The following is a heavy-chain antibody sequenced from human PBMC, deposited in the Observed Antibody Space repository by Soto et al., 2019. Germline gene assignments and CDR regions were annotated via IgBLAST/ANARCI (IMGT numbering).Heavy chain of an antibody. CDR1: GGSISSYY. CDR2: IYTSGST. V-gene: IGHV4-4*07. J-gene: IGHJ4*02. D-gene: IGHD6-19*01. Sequence: QVQLQESGPGLVKPSETLSLTCTVSGGSISSYYWSWIRQPAGKGLEWIGRIYTSGSTNYNPSLKSRVTMSVDTSKNQFSLKLSSVTAADTAVYYCAREVRVEMGQWLASGSLAYWGQGTLVTVSS. CDR3: AREVRVEMGQWLASGSLAY.